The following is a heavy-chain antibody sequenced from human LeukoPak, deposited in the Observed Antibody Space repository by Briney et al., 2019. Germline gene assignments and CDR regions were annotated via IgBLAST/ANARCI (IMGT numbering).Heavy chain of an antibody. CDR3: ARETYCGGDCYVQYYFDY. D-gene: IGHD2-21*02. CDR1: GFTFSIYS. J-gene: IGHJ4*02. CDR2: ISSSSSYI. Sequence: GGSLRLSCAASGFTFSIYSMNWVRQAPGKGLEWVSSISSSSSYIYYADSLKGRFTISRDNAKNSLYLQMNSLRAEDTVVYYCARETYCGGDCYVQYYFDYWGQGTLVTVSS. V-gene: IGHV3-21*01.